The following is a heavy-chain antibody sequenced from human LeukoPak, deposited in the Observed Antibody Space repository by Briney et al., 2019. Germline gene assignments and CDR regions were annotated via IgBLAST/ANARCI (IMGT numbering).Heavy chain of an antibody. V-gene: IGHV3-15*01. CDR1: GFTFTNYA. D-gene: IGHD3-10*01. CDR3: TTDGWD. J-gene: IGHJ4*02. Sequence: GGSLRLSCAASGFTFTNYALHWVRQAPGKGLEWVGRIKSKGDGGTTDYTAPVTARFTISRDDSKNTLYLQMNSLKTEDTALYYCTTDGWDWGQGTLVTVSS. CDR2: IKSKGDGGTT.